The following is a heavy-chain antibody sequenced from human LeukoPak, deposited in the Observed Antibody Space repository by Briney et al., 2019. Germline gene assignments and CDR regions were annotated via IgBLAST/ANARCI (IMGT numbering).Heavy chain of an antibody. CDR2: IKSKTDDGTT. D-gene: IGHD3-22*01. V-gene: IGHV3-15*01. J-gene: IGHJ4*02. Sequence: GGSLRLSCAASGFTFSSYEMNWVRQAPGKGLEWVGRIKSKTDDGTTDYAAPVKGRFTISRDDSKNTLYLQMNSLKTEDTAVYYCTTGGPMSSNTHFDYWGQGTLVTVSS. CDR3: TTGGPMSSNTHFDY. CDR1: GFTFSSYE.